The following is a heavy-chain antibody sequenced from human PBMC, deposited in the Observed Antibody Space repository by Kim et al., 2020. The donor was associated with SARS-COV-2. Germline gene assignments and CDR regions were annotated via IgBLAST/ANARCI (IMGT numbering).Heavy chain of an antibody. D-gene: IGHD3-10*01. Sequence: GGSLRLSCAASGFTFDSYAMNWVRQAPGKGLEWVSAISASGGSTFYADSVNGRFTISRDNSKNTLYLQVNNLRAEDTAVYYCAKGSGSGTYNLVYWGQGNLVTVSS. CDR1: GFTFDSYA. V-gene: IGHV3-23*01. CDR3: AKGSGSGTYNLVY. CDR2: ISASGGST. J-gene: IGHJ4*02.